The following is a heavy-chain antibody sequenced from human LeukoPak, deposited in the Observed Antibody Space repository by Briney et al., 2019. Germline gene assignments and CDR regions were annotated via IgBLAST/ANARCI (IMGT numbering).Heavy chain of an antibody. CDR2: IYYSGST. V-gene: IGHV4-59*08. CDR3: ARHSGDSSGYNRKYYFDY. D-gene: IGHD3-22*01. CDR1: GGSISSYY. Sequence: SETLSLTCTVSGGSISSYYWSWIRQPPGKGLEWIGYIYYSGSTNYNPSLKSRVTISVDTSKNQFSLKLSSVTAADTAVYYCARHSGDSSGYNRKYYFDYWGQGTLVTVSS. J-gene: IGHJ4*02.